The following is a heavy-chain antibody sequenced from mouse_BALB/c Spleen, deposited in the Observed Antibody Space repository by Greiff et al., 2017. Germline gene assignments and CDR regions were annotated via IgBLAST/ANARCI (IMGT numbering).Heavy chain of an antibody. J-gene: IGHJ3*01. V-gene: IGHV1-7*01. CDR2: INPSTGYT. D-gene: IGHD2-4*01. CDR1: GYTFTSYW. Sequence: QVQLQQSGAELAKPGASVKMSCKASGYTFTSYWMHWVKQRPGQGLEWIGYINPSTGYTEYNQKFKDKATLTADKSSSTAYMQLSSLTSEDSAVYYCARIYYDYAWFAYWGQGTLVTVSA. CDR3: ARIYYDYAWFAY.